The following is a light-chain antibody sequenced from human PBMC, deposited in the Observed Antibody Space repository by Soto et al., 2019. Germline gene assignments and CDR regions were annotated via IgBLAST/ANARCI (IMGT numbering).Light chain of an antibody. CDR1: QSINIW. J-gene: IGKJ2*01. V-gene: IGKV1-5*03. CDR3: QQYYSYPYT. CDR2: KAS. Sequence: DIQLTQSPSTLSASVGDRVTITCRASQSINIWLAWYQQKPGKAPKLLMYKASSLEGGVPSTFSGSGSGTEFTLSSSSLQPDDFATYYCQQYYSYPYTFGQGTKLEI.